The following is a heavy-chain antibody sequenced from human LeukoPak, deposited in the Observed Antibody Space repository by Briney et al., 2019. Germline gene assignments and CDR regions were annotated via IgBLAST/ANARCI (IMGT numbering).Heavy chain of an antibody. Sequence: GGSLRLSCAASGFTFSNAWMSWVRQAPGKGLEWVAVISYDGSNKYYADSVKGRFTISRDNAKNSLYLQMNSLRAEDTAVYYCAREPVGATRYYFDYWGQGTLVTVSS. CDR3: AREPVGATRYYFDY. J-gene: IGHJ4*02. CDR1: GFTFSNAW. V-gene: IGHV3-30*03. D-gene: IGHD1-26*01. CDR2: ISYDGSNK.